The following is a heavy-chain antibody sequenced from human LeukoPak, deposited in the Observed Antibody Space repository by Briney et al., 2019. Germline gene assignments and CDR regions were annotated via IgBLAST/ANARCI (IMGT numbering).Heavy chain of an antibody. CDR1: GYTFTSYD. CDR3: ARGAPGSSCSGGSCPYSDF. CDR2: VNPNSGHT. V-gene: IGHV1-8*01. Sequence: ASVKVSCKASGYTFTSYDINWVRQATGQGLEWTGWVNPNSGHTGFAQKFQGRVSMTTNTSISAAYMEVRSLKSEDTAVYYCARGAPGSSCSGGSCPYSDFWGQGTLVSVSS. J-gene: IGHJ4*02. D-gene: IGHD2-15*01.